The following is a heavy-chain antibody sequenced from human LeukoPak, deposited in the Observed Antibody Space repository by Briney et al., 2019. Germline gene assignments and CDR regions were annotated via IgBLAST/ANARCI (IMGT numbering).Heavy chain of an antibody. CDR1: GFTFSDYY. CDR2: ISSSGSTI. V-gene: IGHV3-11*04. J-gene: IGHJ4*02. Sequence: GGSLRLSCAASGFTFSDYYMSWIRQAPGKGLEWVSYISSSGSTIYCADSVKGRFTISRDNAKNSLYLQMNSLRAEDTAVYYCASRDLDATPDCSSTSCYTRFDYWGQGTLVTVSS. D-gene: IGHD2-2*02. CDR3: ASRDLDATPDCSSTSCYTRFDY.